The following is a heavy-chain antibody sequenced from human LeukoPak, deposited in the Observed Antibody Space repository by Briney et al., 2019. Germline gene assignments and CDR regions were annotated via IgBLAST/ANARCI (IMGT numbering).Heavy chain of an antibody. V-gene: IGHV1-8*01. J-gene: IGHJ4*02. Sequence: GASVKVSRMASGYTFTSYDFNWVRQATGQRPEWMGWMSPNSGDTGYAQKFQDRVTMTRNTSISTAYMELSSLRSDDTAVYYCARGPPNWGYDYWGPGTLVTVSS. D-gene: IGHD7-27*01. CDR3: ARGPPNWGYDY. CDR1: GYTFTSYD. CDR2: MSPNSGDT.